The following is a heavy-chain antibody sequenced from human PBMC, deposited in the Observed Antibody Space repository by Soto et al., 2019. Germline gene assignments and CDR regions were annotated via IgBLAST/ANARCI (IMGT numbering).Heavy chain of an antibody. CDR2: ISGSGGST. CDR3: FFQAEDGIRDVRSVSAFLLNRSSDL. J-gene: IGHJ2*01. D-gene: IGHD3-10*02. Sequence: KGLELVSAISGSGGSTYYADSVKGRFTISRDNSKSTLYLQMSSLRAEDTAVYFFFFQAEDGIRDVRSVSAFLLNRSSDL. V-gene: IGHV3-23*01.